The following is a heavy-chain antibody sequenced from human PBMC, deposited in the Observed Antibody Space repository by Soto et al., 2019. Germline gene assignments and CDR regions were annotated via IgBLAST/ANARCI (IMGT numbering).Heavy chain of an antibody. CDR2: IIPIFGTA. CDR3: ARIVGGSSSSYYYYYGMDV. V-gene: IGHV1-69*13. D-gene: IGHD6-6*01. CDR1: GYTFTGYY. Sequence: SVKVSCKASGYTFTGYYMHWVRQAPGQGLEWMGGIIPIFGTANYAQKFQGRVTITADESTSTAYMELSSLRSEDTAVYYCARIVGGSSSSYYYYYGMDVWGQGTTVTSP. J-gene: IGHJ6*02.